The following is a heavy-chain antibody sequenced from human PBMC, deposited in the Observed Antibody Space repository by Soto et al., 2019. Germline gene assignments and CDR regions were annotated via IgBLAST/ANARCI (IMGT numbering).Heavy chain of an antibody. CDR1: GFTFSNFA. V-gene: IGHV3-23*01. CDR2: ISGGGDD. D-gene: IGHD3-10*01. J-gene: IGHJ5*02. CDR3: AKERYYNGSATTDWFDP. Sequence: EVQLLESGGGLVQPGGSLRLSCAASGFTFSNFAFSWVRQAPGKGLEWVSAISGGGDDYYADSVKGRVTISRDNSKSTLYLQMNSLRAEDTAIYYCAKERYYNGSATTDWFDPWGQGTLVTVSS.